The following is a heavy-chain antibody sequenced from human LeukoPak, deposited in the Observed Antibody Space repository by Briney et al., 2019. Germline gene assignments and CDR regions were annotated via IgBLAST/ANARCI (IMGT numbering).Heavy chain of an antibody. Sequence: GGPVKDSCKASGYTFTSYDINWVRQATGQGLEWMGWMNSCCGYTRFAHKLQGRVTMTSNTSISKAYLALSSLEAEEPPEYYCASGPGPGALAVGNNNWGQGTLVTVSS. CDR1: GYTFTSYD. V-gene: IGHV1-8*01. CDR2: MNSCCGYT. J-gene: IGHJ4*02. D-gene: IGHD6-19*01. CDR3: ASGPGPGALAVGNNN.